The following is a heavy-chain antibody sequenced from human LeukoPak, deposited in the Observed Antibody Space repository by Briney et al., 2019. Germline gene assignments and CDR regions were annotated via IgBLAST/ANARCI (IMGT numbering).Heavy chain of an antibody. CDR1: GFTFTSYS. CDR3: AKGGKWDVTPFDY. Sequence: GGSLRLSCAASGFTFTSYSMNWVRQAPGKGLEWVSTISGGGGSTYYADSVKGQFTISRDNSKNTLYLQVNSLRAEDTAVYYCAKGGKWDVTPFDYWGQGTLVTVSS. CDR2: ISGGGGST. V-gene: IGHV3-23*01. J-gene: IGHJ4*02. D-gene: IGHD1-26*01.